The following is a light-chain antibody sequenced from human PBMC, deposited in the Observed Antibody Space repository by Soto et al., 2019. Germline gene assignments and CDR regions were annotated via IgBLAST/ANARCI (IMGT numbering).Light chain of an antibody. Sequence: DIVMTQSPDSLAVSLGDRATINCKSSQSVLYSSNNKNYLAWYQQKPGQPPKLLIYWASTRESGVPDRFSGSGSGTDFTLTISSLQAEDVAVYYCQQYYETWWTFGQGTKVEIK. V-gene: IGKV4-1*01. CDR1: QSVLYSSNNKNY. J-gene: IGKJ1*01. CDR3: QQYYETWWT. CDR2: WAS.